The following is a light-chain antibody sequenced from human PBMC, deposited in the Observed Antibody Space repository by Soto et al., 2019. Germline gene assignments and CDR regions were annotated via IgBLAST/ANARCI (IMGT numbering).Light chain of an antibody. CDR2: RAS. CDR1: QSISSW. CDR3: QQSFRPHIT. Sequence: DIQMTQSPSTLSASVGDRVTITFRASQSISSWLAWYQQKPGEVPKLLIYRASSLQSGVPSRFSGSASGTDFTLSISNLQPEDFATYYCQQSFRPHITFGQGTRLEIK. J-gene: IGKJ5*01. V-gene: IGKV1-39*01.